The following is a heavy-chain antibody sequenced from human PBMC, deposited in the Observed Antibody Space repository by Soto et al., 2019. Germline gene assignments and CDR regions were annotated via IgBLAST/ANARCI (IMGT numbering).Heavy chain of an antibody. Sequence: GGSLRLSCAAPGFTFSSHEMNWVRQAPGKGLEWVSYISSSGNTIYYADSVKGRFTISRDNAKNSLYLQMNSLRGEDTAVYYCAGPSGSTWGWGTLVTVSS. CDR1: GFTFSSHE. CDR2: ISSSGNTI. D-gene: IGHD2-2*01. CDR3: AGPSGST. V-gene: IGHV3-48*03. J-gene: IGHJ5*02.